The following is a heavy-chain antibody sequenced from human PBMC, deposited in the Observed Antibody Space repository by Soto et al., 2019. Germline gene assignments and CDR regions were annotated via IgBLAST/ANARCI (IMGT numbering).Heavy chain of an antibody. J-gene: IGHJ3*01. V-gene: IGHV5-10-1*01. Sequence: VESLKISCKGSGYNFDTYWINWVRQTPGKGLEWMARIDPIDSNTKYSPSLEGHITISVDKSISTTYLQWSSLKASDTAIYYCERRIAAAGGYYYYAFDVWGQGPEVTVSS. D-gene: IGHD6-13*01. CDR1: GYNFDTYW. CDR2: IDPIDSNT. CDR3: ERRIAAAGGYYYYAFDV.